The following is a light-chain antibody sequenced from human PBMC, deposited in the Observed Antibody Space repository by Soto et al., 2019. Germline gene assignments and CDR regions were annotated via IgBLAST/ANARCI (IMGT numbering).Light chain of an antibody. Sequence: EIVLTQSPATLSLSPGERATLSCRASQSVSSYLAWYQQKPGQAPRLLIFYASNRATGIPARFSGSGSGTDFSLTISSREPEDVAVYYCQQRSNWPPITFGQGTRLEIK. J-gene: IGKJ5*01. CDR2: YAS. CDR3: QQRSNWPPIT. CDR1: QSVSSY. V-gene: IGKV3-11*01.